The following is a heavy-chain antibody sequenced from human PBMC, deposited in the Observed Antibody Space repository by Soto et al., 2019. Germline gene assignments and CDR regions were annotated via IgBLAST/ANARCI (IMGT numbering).Heavy chain of an antibody. D-gene: IGHD2-8*01. CDR3: ARGPRVYAPRYYYGMDV. V-gene: IGHV1-8*01. J-gene: IGHJ6*02. CDR2: MNPNSGNT. Sequence: QGQLVQSGAEVKKPGASVKVSCKASGYTFTSYDINWVRQATGQGLEWMGWMNPNSGNTGYAQKFQGRVTMTRNTSISTAYMEQSSLRAEDTAVYYCARGPRVYAPRYYYGMDVWGQGTTVTVSS. CDR1: GYTFTSYD.